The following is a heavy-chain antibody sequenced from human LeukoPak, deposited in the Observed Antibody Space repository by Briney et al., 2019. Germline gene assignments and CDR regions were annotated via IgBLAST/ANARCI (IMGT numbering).Heavy chain of an antibody. V-gene: IGHV3-15*01. Sequence: PGGSLRLSCAASGFTFTNAWMTWVRQVPGKGLEWVGRVRSKTDGGTTDYAAPVKGRFTISRHDSKNTLYLQMNSLKIEDTAIYYCTTAPYYYDSSGSNYWGQGTLVTVSS. CDR2: VRSKTDGGTT. D-gene: IGHD3-22*01. J-gene: IGHJ4*02. CDR3: TTAPYYYDSSGSNY. CDR1: GFTFTNAW.